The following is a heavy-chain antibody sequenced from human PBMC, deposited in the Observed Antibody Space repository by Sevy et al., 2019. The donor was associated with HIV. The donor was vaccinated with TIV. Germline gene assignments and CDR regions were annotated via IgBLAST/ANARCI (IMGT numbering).Heavy chain of an antibody. V-gene: IGHV3-15*01. CDR3: AAATGTSDFDY. CDR2: IKSKTDAATR. CDR1: GFTFSEAW. D-gene: IGHD1-7*01. Sequence: GGSLRLSCAASGFTFSEAWMSWVRQAPGKGLEWVGRIKSKTDAATRDFAAPVRGRFSISRDDSANTVYLVMNNLKPEDTCVYYCAAATGTSDFDYWGQGTLVTVSS. J-gene: IGHJ4*02.